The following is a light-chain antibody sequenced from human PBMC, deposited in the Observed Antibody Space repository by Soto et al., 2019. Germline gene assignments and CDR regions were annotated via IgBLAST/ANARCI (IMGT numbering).Light chain of an antibody. CDR3: NSFRVSHLYV. CDR1: SPDVGGYNA. V-gene: IGLV2-14*01. J-gene: IGLJ1*01. CDR2: EVT. Sequence: QSVLSQPASVSGSPGQTITISCTGSSPDVGGYNAVSWYQHHPGKAPKLIIYEVTHRPSGVSDRFSASKSGNTASLTISGLQAEDEADHYCNSFRVSHLYVFGTGTKVTVL.